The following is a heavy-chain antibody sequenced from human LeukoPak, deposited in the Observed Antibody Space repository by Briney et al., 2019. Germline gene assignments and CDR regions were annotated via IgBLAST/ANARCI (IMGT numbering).Heavy chain of an antibody. V-gene: IGHV4-34*01. D-gene: IGHD6-19*01. CDR3: ARGWIAVAGTPDY. J-gene: IGHJ4*02. CDR2: INHSGST. CDR1: GVSFSGYY. Sequence: PSETLSLTCAVYGVSFSGYYWSWIRQPPGKGLEWIGEINHSGSTIYNPSLKSRVTISVDTSKNQFSLKLSSVTAADTAVYYCARGWIAVAGTPDYWGQGTLVTVSS.